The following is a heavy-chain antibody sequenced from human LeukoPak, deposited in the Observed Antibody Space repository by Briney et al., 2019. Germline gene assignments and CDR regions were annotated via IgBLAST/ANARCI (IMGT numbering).Heavy chain of an antibody. V-gene: IGHV1-2*04. CDR2: INPNSGGT. Sequence: ASVKVSCKASGYTFTDYYMHWVRQAPGQGLEWMGWINPNSGGTNYAQKFQGWVTMTRDTSISTAYMELSSLRSEDTAVYYCAIDVDSSWYSGAYNWFDPWGQGTLVTVSS. J-gene: IGHJ5*02. CDR1: GYTFTDYY. CDR3: AIDVDSSWYSGAYNWFDP. D-gene: IGHD6-13*01.